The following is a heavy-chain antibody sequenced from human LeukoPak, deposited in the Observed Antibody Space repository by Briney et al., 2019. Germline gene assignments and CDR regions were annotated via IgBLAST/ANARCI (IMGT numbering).Heavy chain of an antibody. Sequence: PPETLSLTCAVYGGSFSGYYWSWIRQPPGKGLEWIGEINHSGSTNSNPSLNSRDNISVATSKNLFSLKLSSVTAADTAVYYCARAMVRGVRRRWFDPWGQGTLVTVSS. J-gene: IGHJ5*02. CDR2: INHSGST. CDR3: ARAMVRGVRRRWFDP. V-gene: IGHV4-34*01. D-gene: IGHD3-10*01. CDR1: GGSFSGYY.